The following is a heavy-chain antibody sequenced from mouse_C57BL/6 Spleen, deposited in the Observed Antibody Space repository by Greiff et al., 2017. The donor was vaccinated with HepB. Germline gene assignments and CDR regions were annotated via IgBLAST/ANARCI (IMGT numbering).Heavy chain of an antibody. CDR1: GYSFTGYY. J-gene: IGHJ4*01. D-gene: IGHD1-1*01. CDR2: INPSTGGT. V-gene: IGHV1-42*01. Sequence: EVQLQQSGPELVKPGASVKISCKASGYSFTGYYMNWVKQSPEKSLEWIGEINPSTGGTTYNQKFKAKATLTVDKSSSTAYMQLKSLTSEDSAVYYCARRYYGSSRYYAMDYWGQGTSVTVSS. CDR3: ARRYYGSSRYYAMDY.